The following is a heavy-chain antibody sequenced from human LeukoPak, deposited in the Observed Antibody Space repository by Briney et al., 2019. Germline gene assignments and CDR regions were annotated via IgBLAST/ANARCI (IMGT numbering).Heavy chain of an antibody. CDR3: TRDITLVRGGRSDF. CDR1: RFTFSSYW. CDR2: INGDGSST. D-gene: IGHD3-10*01. J-gene: IGHJ4*02. V-gene: IGHV3-74*01. Sequence: GGSLRLSCAASRFTFSSYWMYWVRQAPGKGLVWVSRINGDGSSTNYADSVKGRFTISRDDAKSTLYLQMNSLRAEDTAVYYCTRDITLVRGGRSDFWGQGTLVTVSS.